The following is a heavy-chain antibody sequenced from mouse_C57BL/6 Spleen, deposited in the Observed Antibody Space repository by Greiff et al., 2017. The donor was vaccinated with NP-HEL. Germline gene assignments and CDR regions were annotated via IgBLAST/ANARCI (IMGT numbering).Heavy chain of an antibody. Sequence: EVQLQQSGPELVKPGASVKIPCKASGYTFTDYNMDWVKQSHGKSLEWIGDINPNNGGTIYNQKFKGKGTLTVDKSSSTAYMELRSLTSEDTAVYYFARKIHYGSSSWFAYWGQGTLVTVSA. CDR1: GYTFTDYN. D-gene: IGHD1-1*01. V-gene: IGHV1-18*01. CDR3: ARKIHYGSSSWFAY. CDR2: INPNNGGT. J-gene: IGHJ3*01.